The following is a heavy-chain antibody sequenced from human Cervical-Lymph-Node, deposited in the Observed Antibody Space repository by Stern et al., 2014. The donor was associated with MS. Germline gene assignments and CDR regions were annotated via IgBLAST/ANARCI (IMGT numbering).Heavy chain of an antibody. Sequence: EVQLEESGGNLVRPGGSLRLACAASGFSFSDFSINWVRLAPGKGLELISSISRSGNTYYADSVKVRFTISRDDAENSLYLHMSSLRDEDTAVYYCATLDAWGQGTLVIVSS. J-gene: IGHJ5*02. CDR2: ISRSGNT. CDR1: GFSFSDFS. V-gene: IGHV3-48*02. CDR3: ATLDA.